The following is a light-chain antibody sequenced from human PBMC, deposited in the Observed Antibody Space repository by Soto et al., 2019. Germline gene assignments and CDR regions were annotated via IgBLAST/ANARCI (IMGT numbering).Light chain of an antibody. V-gene: IGLV2-14*01. CDR3: SSYTSSSTLGYV. Sequence: QSALTQPASVSGSPGQSITISRTGTSSDVGGYNYVSWYQQHPGKAPKLMIYDVSNRPSGVSNRFSGSKSGNTASLTISGLQAEDEADYYCSSYTSSSTLGYVFGTGTKLTVL. CDR1: SSDVGGYNY. CDR2: DVS. J-gene: IGLJ1*01.